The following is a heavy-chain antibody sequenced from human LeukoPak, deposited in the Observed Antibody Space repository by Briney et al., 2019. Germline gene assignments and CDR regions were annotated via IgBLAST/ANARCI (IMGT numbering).Heavy chain of an antibody. J-gene: IGHJ4*02. V-gene: IGHV4-34*01. CDR2: INHSGST. CDR3: GGAAAGTNFDY. Sequence: PSETLSLTCAVYGGSFSGYYWSWIRQPPGKGLEWIGEINHSGSTNYNPSLKSRVTISVDTSKNQFSLKLSSVTAADTAVYYCGGAAAGTNFDYWGQGTLVTVSS. CDR1: GGSFSGYY. D-gene: IGHD6-13*01.